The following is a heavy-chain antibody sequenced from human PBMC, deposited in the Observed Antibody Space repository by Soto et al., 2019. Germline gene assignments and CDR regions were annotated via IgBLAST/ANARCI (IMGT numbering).Heavy chain of an antibody. CDR1: GYTFTSYG. CDR2: VNIYKGNT. J-gene: IGHJ4*02. D-gene: IGHD5-18*01. V-gene: IGHV1-18*01. CDR3: ARERGGYSYGDY. Sequence: QVQLVQSGAEVKKPGASVKVSCKASGYTFTSYGINWVRQAPGQGLEWMGWVNIYKGNTNYAQKHQGRVTMTTDTSTSTAYLELRSLRSDDTAVYYCARERGGYSYGDYWGQGTQVTVSS.